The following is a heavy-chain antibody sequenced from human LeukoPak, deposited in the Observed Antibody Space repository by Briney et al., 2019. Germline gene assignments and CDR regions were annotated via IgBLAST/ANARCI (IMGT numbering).Heavy chain of an antibody. CDR2: MNPNSGNT. D-gene: IGHD2-2*02. Sequence: ASVKVSCKASGYTFTIYDINWVRQATGQGLEWMGWMNPNSGNTGYAQKFQGRVTMTRNTSISTAYMELSSLRSEDTAVYYCARGGGCSSTSCYTRVGYYYYYGMDVWGQGTTVTVSS. CDR3: ARGGGCSSTSCYTRVGYYYYYGMDV. J-gene: IGHJ6*02. CDR1: GYTFTIYD. V-gene: IGHV1-8*01.